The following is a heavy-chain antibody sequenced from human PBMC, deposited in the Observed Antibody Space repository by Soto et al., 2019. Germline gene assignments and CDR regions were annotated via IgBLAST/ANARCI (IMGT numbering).Heavy chain of an antibody. D-gene: IGHD3-3*01. CDR1: GFTFSSYA. CDR3: APITIFVRRTYDY. V-gene: IGHV3-23*01. Sequence: GGSLRLSCAASGFTFSSYAMSWVRQAPGKGLEWVSAISGSGGSTYYADSVKGRFTISRDNSKNTLYLQMNSLRAEDTAVYYCAPITIFVRRTYDYWGQGTLVTVSS. J-gene: IGHJ4*02. CDR2: ISGSGGST.